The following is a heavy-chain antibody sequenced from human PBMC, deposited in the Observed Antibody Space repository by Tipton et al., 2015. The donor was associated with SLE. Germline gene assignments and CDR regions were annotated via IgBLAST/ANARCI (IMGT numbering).Heavy chain of an antibody. CDR1: GYSISSGYY. J-gene: IGHJ5*02. CDR3: ASGGYYASGSYYGGWFDP. CDR2: MYQSGST. Sequence: TLSLTCTVSGYSISSGYYWGWIRQPPGKGLEWIGSMYQSGSTNYNPSLKSRVSISVDTSKNQVSLKLTSVTAADTGVYYCASGGYYASGSYYGGWFDPWGQGTLVTVSS. D-gene: IGHD3-10*01. V-gene: IGHV4-38-2*02.